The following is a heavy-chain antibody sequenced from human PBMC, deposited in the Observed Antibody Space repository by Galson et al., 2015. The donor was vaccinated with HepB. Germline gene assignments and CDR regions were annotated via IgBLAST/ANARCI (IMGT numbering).Heavy chain of an antibody. CDR2: IDPSDSYT. V-gene: IGHV5-10-1*01. CDR1: GYTFTSYW. CDR3: ARSPKYSYGQTLGY. Sequence: QSGAEVKKPGESLRISCEGSGYTFTSYWNNWVRQMPGKGLELMGRIDPSDSYTKYTPSFQGHVTISADTSINTAYLQWSSLKTSDTAMYYCARSPKYSYGQTLGYWGQGTLVTVSS. D-gene: IGHD5-18*01. J-gene: IGHJ4*02.